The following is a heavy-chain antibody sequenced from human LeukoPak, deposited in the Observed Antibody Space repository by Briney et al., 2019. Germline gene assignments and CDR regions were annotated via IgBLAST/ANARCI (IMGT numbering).Heavy chain of an antibody. CDR2: IYYSGST. CDR1: GVSISSYY. D-gene: IGHD3-10*01. J-gene: IGHJ5*02. CDR3: ARGATMVRGVIIKVGWFDP. V-gene: IGHV4-59*01. Sequence: SETLSLTCTVSGVSISSYYWSWIRQPPGKELEWIGYIYYSGSTNYNPSLKSRVTISVDTSKNQFSLKLSSVTAADTAVYYCARGATMVRGVIIKVGWFDPWGQGTLVTVSS.